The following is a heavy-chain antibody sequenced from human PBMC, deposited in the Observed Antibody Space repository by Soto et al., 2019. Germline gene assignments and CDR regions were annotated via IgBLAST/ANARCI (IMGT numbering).Heavy chain of an antibody. Sequence: EVQLVESGGGLVQPGGSLRLSCSASGFTFSSYDMHWVRQGTGKGLEWVSSIGTTGDTYYAVSVKCRFTISRENAKNSLYLQMNSLRAGDTAIYFCARAIGPTLFDYWGKGTLVTVAS. CDR3: ARAIGPTLFDY. CDR1: GFTFSSYD. J-gene: IGHJ4*02. D-gene: IGHD3-22*01. V-gene: IGHV3-13*04. CDR2: IGTTGDT.